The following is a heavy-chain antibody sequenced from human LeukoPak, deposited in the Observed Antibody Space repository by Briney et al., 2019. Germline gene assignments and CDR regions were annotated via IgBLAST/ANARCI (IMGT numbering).Heavy chain of an antibody. D-gene: IGHD3-22*01. J-gene: IGHJ4*02. CDR2: INWNGNTI. Sequence: GGSLRLSCAASGFTFSSYDIHWVRQAPGKGLEWVSHINWNGNTIGYGDSVKGRFTISRDNAKNSLYLQMNSLRAEDTAFYYCARGLMGGYPYFENWGQGTLVTVSS. V-gene: IGHV3-20*04. CDR1: GFTFSSYD. CDR3: ARGLMGGYPYFEN.